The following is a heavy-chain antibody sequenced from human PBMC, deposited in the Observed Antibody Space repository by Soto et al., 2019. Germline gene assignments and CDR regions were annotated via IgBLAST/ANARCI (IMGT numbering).Heavy chain of an antibody. CDR1: GGSISSYY. V-gene: IGHV4-59*08. CDR2: IYYSGST. CDR3: ARVCGGDCHSGMDV. J-gene: IGHJ6*02. Sequence: SETLSLTCTVSGGSISSYYWSWIRQPPGKGLEWIGYIYYSGSTNYNPSLKSRVTISVDTSKNQFSLKLSSVTAADTAVYYCARVCGGDCHSGMDVWGQGTTVTVSS. D-gene: IGHD2-21*02.